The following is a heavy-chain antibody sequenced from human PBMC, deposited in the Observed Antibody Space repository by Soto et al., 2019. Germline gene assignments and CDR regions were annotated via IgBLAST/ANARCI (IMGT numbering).Heavy chain of an antibody. CDR1: GYTFTSYG. Sequence: QVQLVQSGAEVKKPGASVKVSCKASGYTFTSYGISWVRQAPGQGLEWMGWISAYNGNTNYAQKLQGRVTMTTDTSTSTAYMELRSLRSDDTAVFYCASGGGVYSSSPYYYYGMDVWGQGTTVTVSS. CDR3: ASGGGVYSSSPYYYYGMDV. V-gene: IGHV1-18*01. D-gene: IGHD6-6*01. CDR2: ISAYNGNT. J-gene: IGHJ6*02.